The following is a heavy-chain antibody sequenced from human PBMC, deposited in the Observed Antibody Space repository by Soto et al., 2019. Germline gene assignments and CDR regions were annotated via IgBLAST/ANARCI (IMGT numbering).Heavy chain of an antibody. CDR3: ARELPYGSGSYPV. J-gene: IGHJ6*02. Sequence: QVQLVQSGAEVKKPGSSVKVSCKASGGTFSSYAISWVRQAPGQGLEWMGGNIPIFGTANYAQKFQGRVTITADESXXXAYXXLXXXRXXXXXXXYCARELPYGSGSYPVWGQGTTVTVSS. CDR2: NIPIFGTA. D-gene: IGHD3-10*01. CDR1: GGTFSSYA. V-gene: IGHV1-69*01.